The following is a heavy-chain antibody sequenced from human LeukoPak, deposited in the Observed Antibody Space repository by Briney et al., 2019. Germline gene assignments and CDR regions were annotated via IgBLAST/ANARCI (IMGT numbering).Heavy chain of an antibody. J-gene: IGHJ3*01. Sequence: SETLSLTCAVYGGSFSGYYWSWIRQPPGKGLEWIGEINHSGSTNYNPSLKSRVTISVDTSKNQFSLKLSSVTAADTAVYYCASGSGSYLSAFDVWGQGTTVTVSS. D-gene: IGHD1-26*01. CDR1: GGSFSGYY. CDR3: ASGSGSYLSAFDV. V-gene: IGHV4-34*01. CDR2: INHSGST.